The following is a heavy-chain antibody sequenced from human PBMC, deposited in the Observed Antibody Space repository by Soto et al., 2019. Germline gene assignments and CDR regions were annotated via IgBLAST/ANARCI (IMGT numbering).Heavy chain of an antibody. J-gene: IGHJ6*02. Sequence: XETLSLTCAFYVVSFSGYYWSWIRHPPGKGLEWIGEINHSGSTNYNPSLKSRVTISVDTSKNQFSLKLSSVTAADTAVYYCARGEKRGSSCYPGKYYYGMDVGGQGNTVTV. CDR1: VVSFSGYY. CDR2: INHSGST. D-gene: IGHD6-13*01. V-gene: IGHV4-34*01. CDR3: ARGEKRGSSCYPGKYYYGMDV.